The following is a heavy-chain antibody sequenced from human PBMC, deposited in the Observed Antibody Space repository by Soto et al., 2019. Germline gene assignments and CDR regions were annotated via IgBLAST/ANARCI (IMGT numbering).Heavy chain of an antibody. CDR3: ARESGSGTSFCYNYMDV. CDR1: GYTFTSYN. D-gene: IGHD3-10*01. CDR2: MNPNSGNT. Sequence: QEQLVQSGAEVKKPGAPVKVSCKASGYTFTSYNINWVRQATGQGLEWMGWMNPNSGNTGYAEKFPGRFTMTRTSSISTGYMELSGLRSEDPAVSYCARESGSGTSFCYNYMDVWGKGTTVTVSS. J-gene: IGHJ6*03. V-gene: IGHV1-8*01.